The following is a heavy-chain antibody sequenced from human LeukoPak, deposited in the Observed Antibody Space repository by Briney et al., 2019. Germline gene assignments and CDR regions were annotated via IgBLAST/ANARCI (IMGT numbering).Heavy chain of an antibody. CDR3: AREYGASGPYCGMDV. D-gene: IGHD3-10*01. CDR2: INPSGGSR. V-gene: IGHV1-46*01. J-gene: IGHJ6*04. CDR1: GYTFTSYY. Sequence: ASVKVSCKASGYTFTSYYMHWVRQAPGQGLEWMGIINPSGGSRSYAQRFQGRVTMTRDTSTSTVYMELSSLRSEDTAVYYCAREYGASGPYCGMDVWGKGTTVTVSS.